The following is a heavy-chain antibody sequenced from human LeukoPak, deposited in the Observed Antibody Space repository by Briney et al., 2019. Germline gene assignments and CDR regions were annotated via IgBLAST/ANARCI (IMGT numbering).Heavy chain of an antibody. D-gene: IGHD6-19*01. CDR2: ISYDGSNK. CDR1: GFTFSSYG. CDR3: AKEGGQWLVYYYYYMDV. V-gene: IGHV3-30*18. Sequence: PGRSLRLSCAASGFTFSSYGMHWVRQAPGKGLEWVAVISYDGSNKYYADSVKGRFTISRDNSKNTLYLQMNSLRAEDTAVYYCAKEGGQWLVYYYYYMDVWGKGTTVTISS. J-gene: IGHJ6*03.